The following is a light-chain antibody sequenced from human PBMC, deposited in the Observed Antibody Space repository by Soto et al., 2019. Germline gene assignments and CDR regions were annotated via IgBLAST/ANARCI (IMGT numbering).Light chain of an antibody. CDR1: SSNIGAGYD. V-gene: IGLV1-40*01. CDR3: QSYDSSLSGWL. CDR2: GNS. Sequence: QSVLTQPPSVSGAPGQRVTISCTGSSSNIGAGYDVHWYQQLPGTAPKFLIYGNSNRPSGVPDRFSGSKSGTSASLAITGLQAEDEADYYCQSYDSSLSGWLFGGGTQLTVL. J-gene: IGLJ3*02.